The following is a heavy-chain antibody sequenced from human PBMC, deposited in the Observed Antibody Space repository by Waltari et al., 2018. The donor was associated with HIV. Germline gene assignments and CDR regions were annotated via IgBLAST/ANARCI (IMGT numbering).Heavy chain of an antibody. Sequence: QVQLVQSGAEVKKPGASVKVSCKTSGFTFTDFFFIHWVRQAPGQGLEWMGESNPKPGAKDLAETFQGRVTVTMDTSVRTAYMDLRRLKSDDTAVYYCARQVPFYDAFDIWGQGTMVTVSS. CDR2: SNPKPGAK. J-gene: IGHJ3*02. CDR3: ARQVPFYDAFDI. CDR1: GFTFTDFFF. V-gene: IGHV1-2*02.